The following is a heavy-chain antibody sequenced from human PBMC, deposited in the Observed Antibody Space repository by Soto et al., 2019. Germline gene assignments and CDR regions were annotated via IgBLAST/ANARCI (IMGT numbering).Heavy chain of an antibody. CDR3: RREGAAAAGPQAAGMAV. D-gene: IGHD6-13*01. Sequence: QVQLVESGGGVVQPGRSLRLSCAASGFTFSSYGMHWVRQAPGKGLEWVAVIWYDGRNKYYADSVKGRINIARDNSKNRLYLQMKRLRAGDTAVYYFRREGAAAAGPQAAGMAVWGQGTTVTASS. CDR1: GFTFSSYG. V-gene: IGHV3-33*01. J-gene: IGHJ6*02. CDR2: IWYDGRNK.